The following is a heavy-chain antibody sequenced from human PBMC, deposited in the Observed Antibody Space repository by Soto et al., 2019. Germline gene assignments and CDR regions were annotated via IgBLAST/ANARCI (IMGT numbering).Heavy chain of an antibody. J-gene: IGHJ3*02. CDR2: ISAYNGNT. Sequence: ASVKVSCKASGYTFTSYGISWVRQAPGQGLEWMGWISAYNGNTNYAQKLQGRVTMTTDTSTSTAYMELRSMRSDDTAVYYCAIVGKLEGLLSDAFDIWGQGTMVTVSS. D-gene: IGHD3-3*01. CDR3: AIVGKLEGLLSDAFDI. V-gene: IGHV1-18*01. CDR1: GYTFTSYG.